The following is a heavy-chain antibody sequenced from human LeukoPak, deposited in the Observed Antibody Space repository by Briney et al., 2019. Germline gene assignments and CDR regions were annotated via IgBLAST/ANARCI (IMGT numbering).Heavy chain of an antibody. CDR2: TRNEANIYTT. CDR3: ASPVGATTVRAFDI. D-gene: IGHD1-26*01. V-gene: IGHV3-72*01. CDR1: GFIFSDHY. J-gene: IGHJ3*02. Sequence: GGSLRLSCAASGFIFSDHYMGWVRQAPGKGLEWVGRTRNEANIYTTKYAASVKGRFTISRDDSKNSLYLQMNSLKTEDTAVYYCASPVGATTVRAFDIWGQGTMVTVSS.